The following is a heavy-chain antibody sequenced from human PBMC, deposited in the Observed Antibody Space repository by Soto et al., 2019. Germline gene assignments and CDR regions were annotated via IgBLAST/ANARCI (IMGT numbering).Heavy chain of an antibody. CDR2: ISSSSSYT. J-gene: IGHJ4*02. CDR1: GFTFRDYY. CDR3: ARCFQRPSPPDY. D-gene: IGHD6-25*01. V-gene: IGHV3-11*06. Sequence: GGSLRLSCAASGFTFRDYYMSWIRQAPGKGLEWVTYISSSSSYTYYTNCVNGRLAISRDNAKNSLYLQMNSLRAEDTAVYDLARCFQRPSPPDYWGQGTLVTVSS.